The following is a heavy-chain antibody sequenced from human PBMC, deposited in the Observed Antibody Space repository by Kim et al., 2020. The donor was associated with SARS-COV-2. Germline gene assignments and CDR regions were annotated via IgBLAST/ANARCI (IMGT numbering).Heavy chain of an antibody. CDR2: ISYDGINK. CDR3: ARGYDILTGYLTPDD. CDR1: GFTFSSYA. Sequence: GGSLRLSCAASGFTFSSYAMHWVRQAPGKGPEWVAAISYDGINKYYADSVKGRFTISRDNSKNTLYLQMNSLRAEDTALYYCARGYDILTGYLTPDDWGQGTLVTVSS. J-gene: IGHJ4*01. D-gene: IGHD3-9*01. V-gene: IGHV3-30*01.